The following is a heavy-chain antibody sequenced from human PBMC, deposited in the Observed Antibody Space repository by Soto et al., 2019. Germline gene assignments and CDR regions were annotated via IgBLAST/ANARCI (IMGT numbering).Heavy chain of an antibody. CDR1: GFTFSSYW. D-gene: IGHD3-3*01. J-gene: IGHJ6*04. Sequence: LQLVESGGGLVQPGGSLRLSCAASGFTFSSYWMQWVRQTPGKGLVWVGRITNDGKSADYADCVKGRFTISTDNAKKTMYLQMNGVRDDETSVCYCARDIWGGPYVWCKGAPGIVTS. V-gene: IGHV3-74*01. CDR2: ITNDGKSA. CDR3: ARDIWGGPYV.